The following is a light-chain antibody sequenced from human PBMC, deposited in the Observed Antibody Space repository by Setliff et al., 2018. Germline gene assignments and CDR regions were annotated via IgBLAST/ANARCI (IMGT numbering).Light chain of an antibody. CDR1: HSHIGSNR. CDR2: SDF. Sequence: QSVLTQPPSASGTPGQRVTSSCSGSHSHIGSNRVNWSQHLPGTAPKLLIHSDFARPSGVPDRFSGSKSGTSASLAISGLQSEDEADYYCATWDDSQNVDLFGAGTKVTVL. V-gene: IGLV1-44*01. CDR3: ATWDDSQNVDL. J-gene: IGLJ1*01.